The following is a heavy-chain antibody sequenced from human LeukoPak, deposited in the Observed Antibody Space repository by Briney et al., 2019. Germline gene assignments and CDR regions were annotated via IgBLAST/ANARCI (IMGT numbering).Heavy chain of an antibody. V-gene: IGHV3-53*01. J-gene: IGHJ4*02. CDR1: GFTVSSNY. CDR3: ARETGSGWV. CDR2: ISGSGGRT. Sequence: PGGSLRLSCAASGFTVSSNYMSWVRQAPGKGLEWVSVISGSGGRTNYADSVKGRFTISRDNSKNTLYLQMNSLRAEDTAVYYCARETGSGWVWGQGTLVTVSS. D-gene: IGHD1-26*01.